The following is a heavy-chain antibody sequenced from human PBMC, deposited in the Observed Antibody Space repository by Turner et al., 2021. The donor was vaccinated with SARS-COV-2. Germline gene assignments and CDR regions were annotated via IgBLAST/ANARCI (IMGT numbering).Heavy chain of an antibody. CDR1: GGTFNRYA. V-gene: IGHV1-69*06. J-gene: IGHJ3*02. CDR3: ARETGYRSSSGYTFDI. Sequence: QVLLVQSVAAVKKPGSSVRVSCKTSGGTFNRYAISWVRQAPGQGLEWMGAIIPTFGRTNYAQNLLGRVTITADKSTSTAYMELSSLRSEDTATYYCARETGYRSSSGYTFDIWGQGTRVTVSS. D-gene: IGHD6-6*01. CDR2: IIPTFGRT.